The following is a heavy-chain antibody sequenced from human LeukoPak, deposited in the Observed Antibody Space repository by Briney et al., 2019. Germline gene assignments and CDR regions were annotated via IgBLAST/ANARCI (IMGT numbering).Heavy chain of an antibody. Sequence: GGSLRLSCAASGFIFSNYGMHWVRQAPGKGLDWVAVIWYDGSYKYYADSVKGRFTISRDNSKNTLYLEMNNLRAEDTAIYYCAKVVQYTASTGTGLASWGKGTLVTVSS. V-gene: IGHV3-33*06. CDR1: GFIFSNYG. D-gene: IGHD1-1*01. CDR3: AKVVQYTASTGTGLAS. J-gene: IGHJ4*02. CDR2: IWYDGSYK.